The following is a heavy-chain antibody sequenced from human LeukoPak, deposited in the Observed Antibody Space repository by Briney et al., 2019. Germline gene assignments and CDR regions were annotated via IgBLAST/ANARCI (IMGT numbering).Heavy chain of an antibody. Sequence: GGSLRLSCAASGFTFSSYAMSWVRQAPGKGLEWVSAISGSGGSTYYADSVKGRLTISRDNSKNTLYLQMNSLRAEDTAVYYCAKNGRYYYGSGSYSDYWGQGTLATVSS. CDR2: ISGSGGST. J-gene: IGHJ4*02. CDR1: GFTFSSYA. CDR3: AKNGRYYYGSGSYSDY. D-gene: IGHD3-10*01. V-gene: IGHV3-23*01.